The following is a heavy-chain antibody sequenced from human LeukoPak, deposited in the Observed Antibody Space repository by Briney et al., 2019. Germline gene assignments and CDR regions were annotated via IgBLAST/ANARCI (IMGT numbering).Heavy chain of an antibody. D-gene: IGHD1/OR15-1a*01. Sequence: GSSLGLSCAASGFILSNHWMTWVRQAPGKGPEWVASINKDGSEKYYVDSVKGRFTISRDTAKNSLYLQMNNLRAEDTALYYCARNNDMDVWGQGTTVIVSS. CDR2: INKDGSEK. J-gene: IGHJ6*02. CDR3: ARNNDMDV. V-gene: IGHV3-7*03. CDR1: GFILSNHW.